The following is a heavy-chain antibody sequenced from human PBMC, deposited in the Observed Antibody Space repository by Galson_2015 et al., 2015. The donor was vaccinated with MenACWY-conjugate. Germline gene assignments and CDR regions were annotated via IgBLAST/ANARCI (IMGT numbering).Heavy chain of an antibody. D-gene: IGHD1-14*01. J-gene: IGHJ4*02. CDR3: VKNSVAPLRAGDAIPFDY. CDR1: ELTFSSSW. Sequence: SLRLSCADSELTFSSSWMHWVRQAPGKGLVWVSRINSDGSSTTYADSVKGRFTISRDNAKNTLYLQMNSLRGEDTAVYYCVKNSVAPLRAGDAIPFDYGGQGTLVTVSS. V-gene: IGHV3-74*01. CDR2: INSDGSST.